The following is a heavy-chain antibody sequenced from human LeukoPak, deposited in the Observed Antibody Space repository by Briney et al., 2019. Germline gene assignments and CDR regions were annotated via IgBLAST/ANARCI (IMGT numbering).Heavy chain of an antibody. Sequence: PGGSLRLSCAASGFTFSSYSMNWVRQAPGKGLEWVSSISSSSSYIYYADSVKGRFTISRDNAKNSLYLQMNSLRAEDTAVYYCARFSGSYLFAFDIWGQGTMVTVSS. J-gene: IGHJ3*02. CDR2: ISSSSSYI. CDR3: ARFSGSYLFAFDI. V-gene: IGHV3-21*01. CDR1: GFTFSSYS. D-gene: IGHD1-26*01.